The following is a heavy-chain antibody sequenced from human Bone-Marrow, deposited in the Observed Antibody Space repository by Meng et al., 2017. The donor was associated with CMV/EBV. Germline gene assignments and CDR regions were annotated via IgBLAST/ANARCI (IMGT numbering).Heavy chain of an antibody. CDR3: ARGVKAWFDP. CDR2: MNPNSGNT. CDR1: GYTFTSYG. J-gene: IGHJ5*02. Sequence: ASVKVSCKASGYTFTSYGISWVRQAPGQGLEWMGWMNPNSGNTGYAQKFQGRVTITRNTSISTAYMELSSLRSEDTAVYYCARGVKAWFDPWGQGTLVTVSS. V-gene: IGHV1-8*03.